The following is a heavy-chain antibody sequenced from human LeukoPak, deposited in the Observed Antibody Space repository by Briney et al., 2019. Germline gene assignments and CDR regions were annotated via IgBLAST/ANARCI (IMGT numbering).Heavy chain of an antibody. Sequence: TGGSLRLSCAASGFTFDDYGMSWVRQAPGKGLEWVSGINWNGGSTGYADSVKGRFTISRDNAKNSLYLQMNSLRAEDTALYHCARDGGSGSYAFDIWGQGTMVTVSS. V-gene: IGHV3-20*01. J-gene: IGHJ3*02. CDR1: GFTFDDYG. D-gene: IGHD3-10*01. CDR3: ARDGGSGSYAFDI. CDR2: INWNGGST.